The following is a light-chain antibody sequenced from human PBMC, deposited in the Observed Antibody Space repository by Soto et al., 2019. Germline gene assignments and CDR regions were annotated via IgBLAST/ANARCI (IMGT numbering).Light chain of an antibody. CDR3: AAWDDSLSGRVL. CDR1: SSNIGSNY. J-gene: IGLJ2*01. Sequence: QSVLTQPPSASGTPGQRVTISCSGSSSNIGSNYVYWYQVLPGTAPKVLIYSDDLRPSGVPDRFSGSKSGTSASLAISGLRSEDEADYYCAAWDDSLSGRVLFGGGTKVTVL. V-gene: IGLV1-47*02. CDR2: SDD.